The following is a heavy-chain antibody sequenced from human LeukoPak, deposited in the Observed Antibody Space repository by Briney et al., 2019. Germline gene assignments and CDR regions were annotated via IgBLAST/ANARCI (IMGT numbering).Heavy chain of an antibody. CDR3: ARGHVRGYSYGFGY. V-gene: IGHV3-33*08. D-gene: IGHD5-18*01. Sequence: GRSLRLSCAASGFMFRSYGMHWVRQAPGKGLEWVAVIWYDGSNKYYTDSVKGRFTISRDNSNNTLYLQMNSVRVEDTAVYYCARGHVRGYSYGFGYWGQGSLVTVSS. J-gene: IGHJ4*02. CDR1: GFMFRSYG. CDR2: IWYDGSNK.